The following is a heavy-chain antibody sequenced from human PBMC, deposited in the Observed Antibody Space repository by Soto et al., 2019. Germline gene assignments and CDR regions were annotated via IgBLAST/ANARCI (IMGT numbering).Heavy chain of an antibody. J-gene: IGHJ6*01. V-gene: IGHV5-51*01. D-gene: IGHD5-18*01. CDR3: ARTSMQSRGYSYGHEVMDV. Sequence: GESLKISCKGSGFSFTTYWIAWVRQMPGKGLEWMGIIYPGDSKTTYSPSFQGHVTISADKSISTAYLQWSSLKASDTAMYYCARTSMQSRGYSYGHEVMDVWGQGTTVTGSS. CDR2: IYPGDSKT. CDR1: GFSFTTYW.